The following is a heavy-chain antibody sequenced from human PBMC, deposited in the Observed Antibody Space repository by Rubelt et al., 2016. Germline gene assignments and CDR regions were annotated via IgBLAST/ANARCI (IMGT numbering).Heavy chain of an antibody. CDR3: ARSSVGSRWLQRILFDY. Sequence: TGGFDPEDGETIYAQKFQGRVTMTRDTSTSTVYMELSSLRSEDTAVYYCARSSVGSRWLQRILFDYWGQGTLVTVSS. CDR2: FDPEDGET. V-gene: IGHV1-24*01. J-gene: IGHJ4*02. D-gene: IGHD5-24*01.